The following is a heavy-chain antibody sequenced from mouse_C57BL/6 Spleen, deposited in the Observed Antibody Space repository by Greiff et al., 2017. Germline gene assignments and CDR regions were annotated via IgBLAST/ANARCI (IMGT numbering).Heavy chain of an antibody. CDR3: ARSYEYDRGWYFDV. J-gene: IGHJ1*03. CDR2: INPNNGGT. V-gene: IGHV1-26*01. D-gene: IGHD2-4*01. Sequence: VQLQQSGPELVKPGASVKISCKASGYTFTDYYMNWVKQSHGKSLEWIGDINPNNGGTSYNQKFKGKATLTVDKSSSTAYMELRSLTSEDSAVYYCARSYEYDRGWYFDVWGTGTTVTVSS. CDR1: GYTFTDYY.